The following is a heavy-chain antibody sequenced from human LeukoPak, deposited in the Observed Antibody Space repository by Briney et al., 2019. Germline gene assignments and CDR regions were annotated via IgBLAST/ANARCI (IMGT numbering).Heavy chain of an antibody. J-gene: IGHJ4*02. CDR1: GFTFSSYE. D-gene: IGHD6-13*01. Sequence: GGSLRLSCEASGFTFSSYEMNWVRQAPGKGLEWVSYISSSGKTIYYADSTKSRFTVSRDNAKNSLYLQMNSLRAEDTAVYYCATTSIAAAVPGCFDYWGQGTLVTVFS. CDR2: ISSSGKTI. V-gene: IGHV3-48*03. CDR3: ATTSIAAAVPGCFDY.